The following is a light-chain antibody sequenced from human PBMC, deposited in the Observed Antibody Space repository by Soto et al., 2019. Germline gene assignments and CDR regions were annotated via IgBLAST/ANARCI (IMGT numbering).Light chain of an antibody. V-gene: IGLV6-57*01. CDR2: EDN. CDR3: QSYDSSNQV. Sequence: NFMLTQPHAVSESPGKTVTISCTRSSSSIASNYVQWYQLRPGSSPTTVIYEDNQRPSGVPDRFSGSIDSSSNSASLTISGLKTEDEADYYCQSYDSSNQVFGGGTKLTVL. J-gene: IGLJ2*01. CDR1: SSSIASNY.